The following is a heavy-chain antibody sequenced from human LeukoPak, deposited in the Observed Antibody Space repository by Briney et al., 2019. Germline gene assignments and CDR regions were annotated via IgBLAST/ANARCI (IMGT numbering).Heavy chain of an antibody. J-gene: IGHJ4*02. Sequence: GESLKISRKSSGYSFTNYWIGWVRQMPGKGLEWRGIINPGDSDTRYSPSFQGQVTISADKSISTAYLQWSSLKASDTAMYYCAKLHGGNGKFDFWGQGTLVTVSS. V-gene: IGHV5-51*01. CDR2: INPGDSDT. D-gene: IGHD4-23*01. CDR3: AKLHGGNGKFDF. CDR1: GYSFTNYW.